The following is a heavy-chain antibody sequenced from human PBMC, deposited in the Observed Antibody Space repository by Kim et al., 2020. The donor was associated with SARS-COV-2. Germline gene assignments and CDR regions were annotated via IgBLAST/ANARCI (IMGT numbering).Heavy chain of an antibody. Sequence: GGSLRLSCAASGFTFSSYSMNWVRQAPGKGLEWVSSISSSSSYIYYADSVKGRFTISRDNAKNSLYLQMNSLRAEDTAVYYCARDRVYYDSSGYSHWGQGTLVTVSS. CDR2: ISSSSSYI. D-gene: IGHD3-22*01. CDR3: ARDRVYYDSSGYSH. V-gene: IGHV3-21*01. CDR1: GFTFSSYS. J-gene: IGHJ4*02.